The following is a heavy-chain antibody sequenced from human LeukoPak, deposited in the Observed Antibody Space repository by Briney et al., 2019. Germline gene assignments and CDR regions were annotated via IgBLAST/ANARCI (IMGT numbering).Heavy chain of an antibody. V-gene: IGHV4-39*02. J-gene: IGHJ2*01. CDR1: GGSISSSSYY. D-gene: IGHD3-22*01. CDR2: VYYSGYT. CDR3: AKDHIWGYYGSYWCFDL. Sequence: SETLSLTCTVSGGSISSSSYYWGWIRQPPGKGLEWIGSVYYSGYTYYNPSLKSRVTISVDTSNDQFSLKLSSVTAADTAVYYCAKDHIWGYYGSYWCFDLWGRGTLVTVSS.